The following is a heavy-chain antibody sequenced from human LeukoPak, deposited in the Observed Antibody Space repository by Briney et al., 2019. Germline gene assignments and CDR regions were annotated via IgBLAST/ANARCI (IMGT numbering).Heavy chain of an antibody. CDR2: INHSGST. V-gene: IGHV4-34*01. Sequence: SETLSLTCAVYGGSFSGYYWSWIRQPPGKGLKWVGEINHSGSTNYNPSLKSRVTISVDTSKNQFSLKLSSVTAADTAVYYCARVRVGYYYYGMDVWGQGTTVTVSS. J-gene: IGHJ6*02. CDR3: ARVRVGYYYYGMDV. CDR1: GGSFSGYY.